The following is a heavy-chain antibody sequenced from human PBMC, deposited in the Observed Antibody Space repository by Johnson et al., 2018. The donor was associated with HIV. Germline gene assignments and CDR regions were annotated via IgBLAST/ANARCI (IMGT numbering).Heavy chain of an antibody. V-gene: IGHV3-20*04. Sequence: MLLVESGGGVVQPGRSLRLSCAASGFTFSSYGMHWVRQAPGKGLEWVSGINWNGGSTGYADSVKGRFTISRDNAKNSLYLQMNSLRAEDTAVYYCAKVGATVITPRGEAFDIWGQGTMVTVSS. CDR1: GFTFSSYG. CDR2: INWNGGST. D-gene: IGHD4-23*01. J-gene: IGHJ3*02. CDR3: AKVGATVITPRGEAFDI.